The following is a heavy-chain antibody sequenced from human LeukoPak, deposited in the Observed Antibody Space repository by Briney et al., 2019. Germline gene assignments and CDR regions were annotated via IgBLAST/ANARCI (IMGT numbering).Heavy chain of an antibody. D-gene: IGHD2-2*01. Sequence: GASVKVSCKASGYTFTSYGISWVRQAPGQGLEWMGWISAYNGNTNYAQKLQGRVTMTTDTSTSTAYMELRSLRSDDTAVYYCARDSSDIVVKSRLEWLHPYYYYYMDVWGKGTTVTVSS. CDR2: ISAYNGNT. CDR3: ARDSSDIVVKSRLEWLHPYYYYYMDV. V-gene: IGHV1-18*01. CDR1: GYTFTSYG. J-gene: IGHJ6*03.